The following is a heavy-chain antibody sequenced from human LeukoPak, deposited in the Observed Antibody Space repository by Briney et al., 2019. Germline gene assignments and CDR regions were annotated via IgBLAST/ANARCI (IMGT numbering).Heavy chain of an antibody. V-gene: IGHV3-53*01. Sequence: PGGSLRLSCAASRITVSSNYMSWVRQAPGKGLEWVSVIYSGGSTYYADSVKGRFTISRDNSKNTLYLQMNSLRAEDTAVYYCERVTNAAFDIWGQGTMVTVSS. CDR1: RITVSSNY. D-gene: IGHD4-11*01. J-gene: IGHJ3*02. CDR3: ERVTNAAFDI. CDR2: IYSGGST.